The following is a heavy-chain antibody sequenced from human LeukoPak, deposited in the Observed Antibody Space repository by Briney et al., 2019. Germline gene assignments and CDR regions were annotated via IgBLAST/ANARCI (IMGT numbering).Heavy chain of an antibody. CDR3: ARNVYDSNARYVDP. V-gene: IGHV1-2*02. CDR1: GYTFTGYY. Sequence: ASVKVSCKASGYTFTGYYMHWVRQAPGQGLEWMGWINPNSGGTNYAQKFQGRVTMTRDTSISTAYMELSRLRSDDTAVYYCARNVYDSNARYVDPWGQGTLVTVSS. D-gene: IGHD3-22*01. J-gene: IGHJ5*02. CDR2: INPNSGGT.